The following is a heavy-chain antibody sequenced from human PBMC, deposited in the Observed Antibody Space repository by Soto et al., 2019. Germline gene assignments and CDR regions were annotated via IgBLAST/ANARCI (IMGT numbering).Heavy chain of an antibody. V-gene: IGHV1-69*13. J-gene: IGHJ4*02. D-gene: IGHD2-2*02. CDR3: ARWAGFCSSPSCYTALDY. Sequence: GASVKVSCKASGGTFSSHTVSWVRQAPGQGLEWMGGIIPVFGTTNYAQKFQGRVTITADESTSTTYMELSSLRSDDTAVYYCARWAGFCSSPSCYTALDYWGQGTLVTVS. CDR2: IIPVFGTT. CDR1: GGTFSSHT.